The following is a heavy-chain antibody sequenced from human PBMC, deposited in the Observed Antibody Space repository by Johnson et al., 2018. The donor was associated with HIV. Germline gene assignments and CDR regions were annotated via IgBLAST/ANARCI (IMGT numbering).Heavy chain of an antibody. Sequence: QVQLVESGGGLVQPGGSLRLSCAASGFTVSSNYMSWVRQAPGKGLEWVAVISYDGSNKDYADSVKARFTISRDDARNTLYLQMNSLRVEDTALYYCARDGDDGDEADDTKGAFDIWGQGTMVTVSS. CDR2: ISYDGSNK. V-gene: IGHV3-30*03. D-gene: IGHD3-9*01. J-gene: IGHJ3*02. CDR1: GFTVSSNY. CDR3: ARDGDDGDEADDTKGAFDI.